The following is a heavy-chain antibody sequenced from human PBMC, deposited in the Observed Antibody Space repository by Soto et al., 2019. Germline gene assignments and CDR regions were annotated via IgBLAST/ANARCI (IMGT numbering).Heavy chain of an antibody. CDR1: GFTFSSYG. J-gene: IGHJ6*02. CDR2: IWYDGSNK. Sequence: QVQLVESGGGVVQPGRSLRLSCAASGFTFSSYGMHWVRQAPGKGLEWVAVIWYDGSNKYYADSVKGRFTISRDNSKNTLYLQMNSLRAEDTAVYYCARGSLSRYCSGGSCEPQAYYYYYGMDVWGQGTTVTVSS. V-gene: IGHV3-33*01. D-gene: IGHD2-15*01. CDR3: ARGSLSRYCSGGSCEPQAYYYYYGMDV.